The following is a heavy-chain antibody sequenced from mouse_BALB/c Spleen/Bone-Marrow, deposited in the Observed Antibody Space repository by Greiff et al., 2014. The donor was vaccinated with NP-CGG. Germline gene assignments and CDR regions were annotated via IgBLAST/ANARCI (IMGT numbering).Heavy chain of an antibody. CDR2: IRSKSNNYAT. V-gene: IGHV10S3*01. CDR1: GFTFNTNA. D-gene: IGHD1-1*01. CDR3: VRDGSSSFAY. Sequence: EVMLVESGGGLVQPKGSLKLSCAASGFTFNTNAMNWVRQAPGKGLEWVARIRSKSNNYATYYADSVKDRFTISRDDSQTMLYLQMNNLKTEDTAMYYCVRDGSSSFAYWGQGTLVTVST. J-gene: IGHJ3*01.